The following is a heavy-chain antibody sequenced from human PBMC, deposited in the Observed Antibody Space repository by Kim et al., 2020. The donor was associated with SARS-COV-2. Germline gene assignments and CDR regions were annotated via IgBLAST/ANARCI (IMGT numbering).Heavy chain of an antibody. Sequence: GGSLRLSCAASGFTFSNAWMSWVRQAPGKGLEWVGRIKSKTDGGTTDYAAPVKGRFTISRDDSKNTLYLQMNSLKTEDTAVYYCTTGYCSSTSCYWGVDWPYGMDVWGQGTTVTVSS. CDR1: GFTFSNAW. D-gene: IGHD2-2*01. CDR3: TTGYCSSTSCYWGVDWPYGMDV. J-gene: IGHJ6*02. CDR2: IKSKTDGGTT. V-gene: IGHV3-15*01.